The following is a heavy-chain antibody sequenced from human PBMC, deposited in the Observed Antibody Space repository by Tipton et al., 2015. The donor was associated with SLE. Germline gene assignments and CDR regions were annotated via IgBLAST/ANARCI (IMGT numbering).Heavy chain of an antibody. J-gene: IGHJ4*02. Sequence: TLSLTCAVYGGSFSGYYWSWIRQPPGKGLEWIGEINHSGSTNYDPSLKSRFSISVDTSKSQFFLKLSSVTAADTAVYYCARGEWWTGDVDYWGQGTLVTVSS. D-gene: IGHD2-15*01. V-gene: IGHV4-34*01. CDR2: INHSGST. CDR3: ARGEWWTGDVDY. CDR1: GGSFSGYY.